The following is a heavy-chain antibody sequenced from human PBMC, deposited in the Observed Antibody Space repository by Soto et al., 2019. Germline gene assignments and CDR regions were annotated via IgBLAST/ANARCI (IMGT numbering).Heavy chain of an antibody. Sequence: VQLLESGGGLVQPGGSLRLSCAASGFTFSTYTMNWVRQAPGKGLEWVSAVLQTGSSTFYADSVKGRFTISRDNSQNTLYLQMNNLRAEDTAVYYCAKDFTPDGYWDFDYWGQGTLVTVSS. D-gene: IGHD4-17*01. J-gene: IGHJ4*02. CDR1: GFTFSTYT. V-gene: IGHV3-23*01. CDR3: AKDFTPDGYWDFDY. CDR2: VLQTGSST.